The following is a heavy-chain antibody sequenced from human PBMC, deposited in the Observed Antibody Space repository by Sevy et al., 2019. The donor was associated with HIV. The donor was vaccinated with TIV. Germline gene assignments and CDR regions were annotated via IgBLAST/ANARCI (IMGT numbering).Heavy chain of an antibody. CDR3: ALERRASAASEYFHN. V-gene: IGHV3-30-3*01. J-gene: IGHJ1*01. D-gene: IGHD1-1*01. Sequence: GGSLRLSCAASGFTFNFFSMHWVRQAPGKGLEWVATISFDGSNEQYADSVKGRFTISRDNSKNSLFLQMNSLRADDSAVYYCALERRASAASEYFHNWGQGTLVTVSS. CDR2: ISFDGSNE. CDR1: GFTFNFFS.